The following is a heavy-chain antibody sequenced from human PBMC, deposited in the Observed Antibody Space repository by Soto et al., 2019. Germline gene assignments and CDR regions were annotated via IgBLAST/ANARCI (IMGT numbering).Heavy chain of an antibody. V-gene: IGHV3-11*05. CDR3: ARVGWVIAAAGTPNDY. CDR1: GFTFSDYY. CDR2: ISSSSSYT. D-gene: IGHD6-13*01. Sequence: QVQLVESGGGLVKPGGSLRLSCAASGFTFSDYYMSWIRQAPGKGLEWVSYISSSSSYTNYADSVKGRFTISRDNAKNSLSLQMNSLRAEDTAVYYCARVGWVIAAAGTPNDYWGQGTLVTVSS. J-gene: IGHJ4*02.